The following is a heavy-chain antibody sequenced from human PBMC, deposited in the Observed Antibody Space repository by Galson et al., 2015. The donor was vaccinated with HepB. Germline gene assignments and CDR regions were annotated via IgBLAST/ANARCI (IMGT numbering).Heavy chain of an antibody. CDR1: GFTFSNYH. Sequence: SLRLSCAASGFTFSNYHMNWVRQAPGKGLEWVSSISGSSTYIYYADSVKGRFTISRDNAKNSLYLQMNSLRVEDTAVYYCVRERIILPSYYGMDVWGQGTTVTVSS. J-gene: IGHJ6*02. CDR2: ISGSSTYI. V-gene: IGHV3-21*01. D-gene: IGHD2-15*01. CDR3: VRERIILPSYYGMDV.